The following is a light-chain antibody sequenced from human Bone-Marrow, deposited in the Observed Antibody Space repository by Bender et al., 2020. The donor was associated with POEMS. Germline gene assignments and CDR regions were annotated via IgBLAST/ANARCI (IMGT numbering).Light chain of an antibody. J-gene: IGLJ2*01. CDR3: QSWGSNTAV. CDR2: QDT. CDR1: KLGEEY. Sequence: SYELTQPPSVSVSPGQTATITCSGEKLGEEYACWYQQKPGQSPVVVIYQDTKRPSGIPERFSGSNSGNTATLTIIGTQTMDEADYYCQSWGSNTAVFGGGTKLTVL. V-gene: IGLV3-1*01.